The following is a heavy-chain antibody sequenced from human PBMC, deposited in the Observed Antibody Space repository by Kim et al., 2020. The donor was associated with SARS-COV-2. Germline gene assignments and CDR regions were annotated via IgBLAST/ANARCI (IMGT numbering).Heavy chain of an antibody. Sequence: GGSLRLSCAASGFTLTSYWMHWVRQAPGEGLVWVARISSDGSLTNFADSVKGRFTVSRDTGKNTVYLQMNSLRVEDTALYYCARDPRDGYSHFDCWGQGTQVTVSS. J-gene: IGHJ4*02. CDR3: ARDPRDGYSHFDC. D-gene: IGHD4-4*01. V-gene: IGHV3-74*01. CDR1: GFTLTSYW. CDR2: ISSDGSLT.